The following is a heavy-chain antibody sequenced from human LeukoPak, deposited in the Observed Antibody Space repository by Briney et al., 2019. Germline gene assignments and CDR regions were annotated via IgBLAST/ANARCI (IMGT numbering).Heavy chain of an antibody. CDR3: ARGAFQLLSPDY. J-gene: IGHJ4*02. CDR2: ISHDGNNR. Sequence: HPGKSLTLSCTASGCIFSDFALHWVRKAPGKGLEWVTIISHDGNNRHYADFVGGRFTISRDQNTNTLFLEMTSLTTDDTAIYYCARGAFQLLSPDYWGQGALVTVSS. D-gene: IGHD2-21*01. V-gene: IGHV3-30-3*01. CDR1: GCIFSDFA.